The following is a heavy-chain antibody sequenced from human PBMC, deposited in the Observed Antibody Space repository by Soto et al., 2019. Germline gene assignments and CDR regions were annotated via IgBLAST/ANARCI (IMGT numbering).Heavy chain of an antibody. CDR2: INVDDST. Sequence: EVQLLESGGGLVQPGGSLRLSCAASGFTFSAYAMSWVCQAPGKGLEWVSSINVDDSTYYADSVKGRFTISRDNSKSTVFLELSSLRVEDTATFYCAKNYYFDHWGQGTQVTVSS. CDR1: GFTFSAYA. CDR3: AKNYYFDH. J-gene: IGHJ4*02. V-gene: IGHV3-23*01.